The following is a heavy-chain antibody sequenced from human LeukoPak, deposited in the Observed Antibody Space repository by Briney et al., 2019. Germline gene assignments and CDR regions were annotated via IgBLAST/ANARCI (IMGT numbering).Heavy chain of an antibody. CDR2: ISSSSSYI. CDR3: ASIPWRGGGY. D-gene: IGHD3-10*01. J-gene: IGHJ4*02. CDR1: GFTFSSYS. Sequence: PGGSLRLSCAASGFTFSSYSMNWVRQAPGKGLEWVSSISSSSSYIYYADSVKGRFTISRDNAKDSLYLQMNSLRAEDTAVYYCASIPWRGGGYWGQGTLVTVSS. V-gene: IGHV3-21*01.